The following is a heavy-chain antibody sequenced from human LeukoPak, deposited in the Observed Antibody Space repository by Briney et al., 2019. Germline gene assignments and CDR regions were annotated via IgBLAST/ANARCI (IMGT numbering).Heavy chain of an antibody. CDR2: TSGSGGNP. Sequence: GGSLRLSCAASGFTVSSNYMSWVRQAPGKGLEWVSITSGSGGNPYYADSVKGRFTISRDNSKNTLYLHMNSLRAEDTALYYCAKDTGIILVRGAADYWGQGTLVTVSS. D-gene: IGHD3-10*01. V-gene: IGHV3-23*01. CDR1: GFTVSSNY. J-gene: IGHJ4*02. CDR3: AKDTGIILVRGAADY.